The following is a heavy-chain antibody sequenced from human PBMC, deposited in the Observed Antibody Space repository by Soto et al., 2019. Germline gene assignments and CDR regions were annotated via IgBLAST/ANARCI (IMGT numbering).Heavy chain of an antibody. J-gene: IGHJ6*02. V-gene: IGHV3-30*18. D-gene: IGHD6-6*01. CDR3: AKDKRGGQQLVEQYYYYGMDV. CDR2: ISYDGSNK. Sequence: GGSLRLSCAASGFTFSSYGMHWVRQAPGKGLEWVAVISYDGSNKYYADSVKGRFTISRDNSKNTLYLQMNSLRAEDTAVYYCAKDKRGGQQLVEQYYYYGMDVWGQGTTVTVSS. CDR1: GFTFSSYG.